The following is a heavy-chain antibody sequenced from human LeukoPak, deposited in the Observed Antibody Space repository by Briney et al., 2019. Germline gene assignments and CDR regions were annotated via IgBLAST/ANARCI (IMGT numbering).Heavy chain of an antibody. V-gene: IGHV3-48*01. D-gene: IGHD3-22*01. CDR1: GFTFRNYV. CDR3: ARIRSSGYLTFDY. CDR2: ITNSGNSK. J-gene: IGHJ4*02. Sequence: GGSLRLSCAASGFTFRNYVIHWVRQAPGKGLEWVSYITNSGNSKSYADSVKGRFTISRDNTKNSLYLQMNGLRAEDTAVYYCARIRSSGYLTFDYWGQGILVTVSS.